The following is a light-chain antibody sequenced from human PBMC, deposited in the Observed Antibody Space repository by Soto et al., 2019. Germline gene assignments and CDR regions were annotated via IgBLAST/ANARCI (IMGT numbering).Light chain of an antibody. CDR1: QSVSSN. J-gene: IGKJ3*01. CDR2: GAS. CDR3: QQHNNCRHLFT. V-gene: IGKV3-15*01. Sequence: EIVMTQSPATLSVSPGERATLSCRASQSVSSNLAWYQQKPGQAPRLLIYGASTRATGIPARFSGSGSGTELILTISIMQSEDFAVYSCQQHNNCRHLFTFGPGTKVDIK.